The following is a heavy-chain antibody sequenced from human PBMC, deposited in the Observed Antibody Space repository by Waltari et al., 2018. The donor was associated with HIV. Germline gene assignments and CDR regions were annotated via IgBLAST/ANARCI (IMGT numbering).Heavy chain of an antibody. CDR2: IFSSWNT. D-gene: IGHD3-10*01. J-gene: IGHJ4*02. CDR3: ARGPAGSSLLEY. V-gene: IGHV4-61*01. CDR1: GGSISSGRYY. Sequence: QVQLQESGPGLVKPSETLSLTCTVAGGSISSGRYYWRWIRQPPGKGWEWIGYIFSSWNTKYNPTLKSRGTISGDTSKNQFSMRLNSGSAADTAVYYWARGPAGSSLLEYWGQGTLVTVS.